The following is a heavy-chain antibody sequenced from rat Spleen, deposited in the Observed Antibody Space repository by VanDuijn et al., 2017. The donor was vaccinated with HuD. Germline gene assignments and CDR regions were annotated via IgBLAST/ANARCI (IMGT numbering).Heavy chain of an antibody. D-gene: IGHD1-11*01. V-gene: IGHV5S10*01. CDR2: IIYDGSRT. J-gene: IGHJ3*01. Sequence: EVQLVESGGGLVQPGRSMKLSCAASGFTFSNFDMAWVRQAPTKGLEWVATIIYDGSRTYYRDSVKGRFTISRDNAKSTLYLQMDSLRSEDTATYYCTIRDGGFPGWGQGTLVTVSS. CDR1: GFTFSNFD. CDR3: TIRDGGFPG.